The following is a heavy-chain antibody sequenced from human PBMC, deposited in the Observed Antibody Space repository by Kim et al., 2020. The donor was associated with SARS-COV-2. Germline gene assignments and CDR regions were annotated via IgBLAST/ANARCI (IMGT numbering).Heavy chain of an antibody. Sequence: GGSLRLSCAASGFTFSSYGMHWVRQAPGKGLEWVAVISYDGSNKYYADSVKGRFTISRDNSKNTLYLQMNSLRAEDTAVYYCAKDLGATYYDILTGDKIYYYYYYGMDVWGQGPTVTVSS. D-gene: IGHD3-9*01. V-gene: IGHV3-30*18. CDR2: ISYDGSNK. CDR3: AKDLGATYYDILTGDKIYYYYYYGMDV. CDR1: GFTFSSYG. J-gene: IGHJ6*02.